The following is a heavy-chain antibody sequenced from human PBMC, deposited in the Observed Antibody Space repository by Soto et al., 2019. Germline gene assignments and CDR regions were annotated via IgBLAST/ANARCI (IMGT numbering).Heavy chain of an antibody. V-gene: IGHV3-30-3*01. J-gene: IGHJ1*01. CDR3: ARENSRISPRLFQH. Sequence: GGSLRLSCVASGFIFSDYAMHWARQAPGKGLEWVALTSPAGTNQYYADSAKGRFTISRDNSKNTLYLQMNSLRPEDTGLYYCARENSRISPRLFQHWGHGTLVTVSS. D-gene: IGHD6-6*01. CDR2: TSPAGTNQ. CDR1: GFIFSDYA.